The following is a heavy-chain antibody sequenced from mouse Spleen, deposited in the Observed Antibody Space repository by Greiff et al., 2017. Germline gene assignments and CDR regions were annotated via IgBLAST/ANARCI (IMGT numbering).Heavy chain of an antibody. D-gene: IGHD2-14*01. CDR1: GFSLTSYA. V-gene: IGHV2-9-1*01. Sequence: VKLQESGPGLVAPSQSLSITCTVSGFSLTSYAISWVRQPPGKGLEWLGVIWTGGGTNYNSALKSRLSISKDNSKSQVFLKMNSLQTDDTARYYCARPSNKYDEENYAMDYWGQGTSVTVSS. CDR2: IWTGGGT. CDR3: ARPSNKYDEENYAMDY. J-gene: IGHJ4*01.